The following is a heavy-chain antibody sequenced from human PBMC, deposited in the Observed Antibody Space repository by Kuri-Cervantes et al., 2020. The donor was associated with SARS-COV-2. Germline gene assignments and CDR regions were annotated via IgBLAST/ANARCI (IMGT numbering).Heavy chain of an antibody. CDR2: INPSGGST. D-gene: IGHD1-1*01. CDR3: ASQALAPGGVDY. Sequence: ASVKVSCKASGYTFTSYYMHWVRQAPGQGLEWMGIINPSGGSTSYAQKFQGRVTMTRDTSISTAYMELSSLRSEDTAVYYCASQALAPGGVDYWGQGTLVTVSS. J-gene: IGHJ4*02. V-gene: IGHV1-46*01. CDR1: GYTFTSYY.